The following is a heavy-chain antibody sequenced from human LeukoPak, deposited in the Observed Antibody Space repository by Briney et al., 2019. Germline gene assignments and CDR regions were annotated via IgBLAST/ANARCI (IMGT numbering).Heavy chain of an antibody. D-gene: IGHD3-10*01. Sequence: GGSLRLSCAASGFTFSSYAMSWVRQAPGKGVGWVSAISGSGGSTYYADSVKGRFTISRDNSKNTLYLQMNSLRAEDTAVYYCAKSPHMVSLYFDYWGQGTLVTVSS. CDR1: GFTFSSYA. V-gene: IGHV3-23*01. CDR2: ISGSGGST. CDR3: AKSPHMVSLYFDY. J-gene: IGHJ4*02.